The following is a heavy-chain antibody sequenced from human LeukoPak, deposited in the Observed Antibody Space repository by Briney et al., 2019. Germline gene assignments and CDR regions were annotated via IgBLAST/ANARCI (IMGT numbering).Heavy chain of an antibody. Sequence: ASVRVSCKTSGYSFTCNHMHWVRQAPGQGLEYMGHIDTSTGRQSIPQKFQGWVTMTRDTSISTAYMELTRLTSDDTALYYCVRDQGVQGLGCAFDFWGQGTMVTVSS. CDR2: IDTSTGRQ. D-gene: IGHD6-19*01. CDR1: GYSFTCNH. V-gene: IGHV1-2*04. J-gene: IGHJ3*01. CDR3: VRDQGVQGLGCAFDF.